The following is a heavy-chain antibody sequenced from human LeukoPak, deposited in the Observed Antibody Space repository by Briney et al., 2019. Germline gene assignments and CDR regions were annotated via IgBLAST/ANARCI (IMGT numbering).Heavy chain of an antibody. J-gene: IGHJ4*02. D-gene: IGHD1-26*01. CDR2: ISGSGGGT. CDR1: GFTFSSYA. CDR3: ARAGSIRFDY. V-gene: IGHV3-23*01. Sequence: GSLRLSCAASGFTFSSYAMSWVRQAPGKGLEWVSGISGSGGGTYYADSVKGRFTTSRDDSKNTMYLQMNSLRAEDTAVYYCARAGSIRFDYWGQGTLVTVSS.